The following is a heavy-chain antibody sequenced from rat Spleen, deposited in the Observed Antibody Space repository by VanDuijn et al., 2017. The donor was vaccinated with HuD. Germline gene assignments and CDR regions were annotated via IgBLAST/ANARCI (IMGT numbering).Heavy chain of an antibody. CDR1: GFTFSDYY. CDR2: ISYDGSDT. CDR3: ARRIIRGIDVMDA. J-gene: IGHJ4*01. V-gene: IGHV5-29*01. Sequence: EVQLVESDGGLVQPGRSLKLSCAASGFTFSDYYMAWVRQAPTKGLEWVATISYDGSDTHYRDSVKGRFTISRENAKSTLYLQMDSLRSEDTATYYCARRIIRGIDVMDAWGQGISVTVSS. D-gene: IGHD4-3*01.